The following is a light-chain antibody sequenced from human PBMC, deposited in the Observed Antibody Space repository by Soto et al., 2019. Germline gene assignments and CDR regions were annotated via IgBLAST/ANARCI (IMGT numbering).Light chain of an antibody. Sequence: EIVMTQSPGTLSVSTGEGATLSCRASQSVDSNLAWYQQKPGQAPRLLIYGASTRATGIPDRFRGSGSGTEFTLTISSLQSEDFAVYYCQQYGSSPLFTFGPGTKVDIK. CDR2: GAS. CDR1: QSVDSN. CDR3: QQYGSSPLFT. V-gene: IGKV3D-15*02. J-gene: IGKJ3*01.